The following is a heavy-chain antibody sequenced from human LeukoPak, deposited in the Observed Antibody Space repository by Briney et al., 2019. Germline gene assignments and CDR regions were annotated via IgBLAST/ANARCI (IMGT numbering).Heavy chain of an antibody. CDR1: GFTFSSYA. CDR3: AKSDDSSGYYNGIVY. Sequence: QPGGSLRLSCAASGFTFSSYAMSWVRQAPGKGLEWVSAISGSGGSAYYADSVKGRFTISRDNSKNTLYLQMNSLRAEDTAVYYCAKSDDSSGYYNGIVYWGQGTLVTVSS. CDR2: ISGSGGSA. D-gene: IGHD3-22*01. V-gene: IGHV3-23*01. J-gene: IGHJ4*02.